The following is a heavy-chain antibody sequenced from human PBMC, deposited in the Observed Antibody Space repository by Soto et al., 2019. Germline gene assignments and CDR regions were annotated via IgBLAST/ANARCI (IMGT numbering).Heavy chain of an antibody. CDR2: IYYSGST. V-gene: IGHV4-59*01. Sequence: PSETLSLTCTVSGGSISSYYWSWIRQPPGKGLEWIGYIYYSGSTNYNPSLKSRVTISVDTSKNQFSLKLSSVTAADTAVYYCARDYSGGIYGGRLEDINWFDPWGQGTLVTVSS. CDR3: ARDYSGGIYGGRLEDINWFDP. J-gene: IGHJ5*02. D-gene: IGHD2-21*01. CDR1: GGSISSYY.